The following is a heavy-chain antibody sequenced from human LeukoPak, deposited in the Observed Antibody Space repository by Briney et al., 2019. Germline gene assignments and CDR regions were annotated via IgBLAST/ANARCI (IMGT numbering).Heavy chain of an antibody. CDR1: GFTFSSYG. Sequence: GGSLRLSCAASGFTFSSYGMHWVRQAPGKGLEWVAVISYDGSNKYYADSVKGRFTISRDNSKNTLYLQMNSLRAEDTAVYYCARELSGYVDYWGQGTLVTVSS. J-gene: IGHJ4*02. CDR3: ARELSGYVDY. D-gene: IGHD3-3*01. CDR2: ISYDGSNK. V-gene: IGHV3-30*03.